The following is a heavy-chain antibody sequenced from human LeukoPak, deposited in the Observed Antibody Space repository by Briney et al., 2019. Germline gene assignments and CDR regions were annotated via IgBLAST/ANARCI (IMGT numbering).Heavy chain of an antibody. J-gene: IGHJ6*02. CDR3: AKLTSASGAYGVDV. V-gene: IGHV3-23*01. D-gene: IGHD3-10*01. Sequence: GGSLRLSCAVSGFTLNSYSMSWVRQAPGKGLEWVSGIGGSGGSTYYADSVKGRFTISRDNSKNTVYLQMNSLRAEDTAIYYCAKLTSASGAYGVDVWGQGTTVTVSS. CDR2: IGGSGGST. CDR1: GFTLNSYS.